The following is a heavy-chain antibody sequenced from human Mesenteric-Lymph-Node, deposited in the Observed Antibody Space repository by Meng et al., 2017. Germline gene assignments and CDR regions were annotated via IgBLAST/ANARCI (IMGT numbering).Heavy chain of an antibody. Sequence: QVQLVQSGAEVKKPGSWVKVSCKASGGTFSSYAISWVRRAPGQGLEWMGAIFPAGATRYAPHFQGRFTATRDTSTSTVYMELRSLRSDDTAVYYCAREGSEYCGGGSCFSFDSWGQGTLVTVSS. CDR1: GGTFSSYA. CDR3: AREGSEYCGGGSCFSFDS. J-gene: IGHJ4*02. V-gene: IGHV1-69*06. D-gene: IGHD2-15*01. CDR2: IFPAGAT.